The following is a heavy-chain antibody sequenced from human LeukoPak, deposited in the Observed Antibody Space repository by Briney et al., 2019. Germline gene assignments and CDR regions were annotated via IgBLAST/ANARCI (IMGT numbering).Heavy chain of an antibody. Sequence: GGSLRLSCAASGFSFSDYYMSWIRQAPGKGLEWVSYISTSVGNKYYADSVKGRFTISRDNAKNSLYLQMNSLRAEDTAVYYCARRSPSYYFDYWGQGILVTVSS. CDR2: ISTSVGNK. CDR1: GFSFSDYY. V-gene: IGHV3-11*04. CDR3: ARRSPSYYFDY. J-gene: IGHJ4*02.